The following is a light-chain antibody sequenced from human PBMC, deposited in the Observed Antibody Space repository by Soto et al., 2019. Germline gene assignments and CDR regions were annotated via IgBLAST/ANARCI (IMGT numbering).Light chain of an antibody. CDR1: SSDIGGFNY. J-gene: IGLJ1*01. CDR3: SSYTSSTDYV. V-gene: IGLV2-14*01. CDR2: EVS. Sequence: QSALTQPAYVSGSPGQSITISCTGTSSDIGGFNYVSWYQQHPGKAPKLIIYEVSNRPSGVSNRFSGSKSGNTASLTISGLQAEDEADYYCSSYTSSTDYVFGTGTKVTVL.